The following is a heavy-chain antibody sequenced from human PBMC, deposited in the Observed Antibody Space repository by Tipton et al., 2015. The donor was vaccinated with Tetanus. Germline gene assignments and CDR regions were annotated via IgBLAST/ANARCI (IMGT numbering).Heavy chain of an antibody. V-gene: IGHV4-39*01. CDR3: ARRGSSWYWYFDL. CDR2: IYFSGRA. J-gene: IGHJ2*01. Sequence: WFRQAPGKGLEWIGSIYFSGRAYYNPSLKSRVTISIHTSKNQLSLRLTSVTAADTAVYYCARRGSSWYWYFDLWGRGNLVTVSS. D-gene: IGHD6-13*01.